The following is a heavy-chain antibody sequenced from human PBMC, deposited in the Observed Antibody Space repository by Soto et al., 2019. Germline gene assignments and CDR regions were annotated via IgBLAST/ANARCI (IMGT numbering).Heavy chain of an antibody. CDR1: GFTFSSYS. Sequence: PGGSLRLSCAASGFTFSSYSMNWVRQAPGKGLEWVSYISSSSSTIYYADSVKGRFTISRDNAKNSLYLQMNSLRAEDTAVYYCARDGGYCSSTSCYEKASIYYYGMDVWGQGTTVTGSS. CDR3: ARDGGYCSSTSCYEKASIYYYGMDV. CDR2: ISSSSSTI. V-gene: IGHV3-48*01. J-gene: IGHJ6*02. D-gene: IGHD2-2*03.